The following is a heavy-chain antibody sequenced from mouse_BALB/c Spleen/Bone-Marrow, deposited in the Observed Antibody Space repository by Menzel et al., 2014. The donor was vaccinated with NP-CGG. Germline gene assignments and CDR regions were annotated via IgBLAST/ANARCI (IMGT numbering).Heavy chain of an antibody. D-gene: IGHD2-4*01. Sequence: EVQGVESGPGLVKPSQSLSLPCTVTGYSITSDYAWNWIRQFPGNKLEWMGYITYSGSTSYNPSLKSRISITRDTSKNQFFLQLNSVTTEDTATYYCARYYDYDGDYFDYWGQGTTLTVSS. J-gene: IGHJ2*01. V-gene: IGHV3-2*02. CDR3: ARYYDYDGDYFDY. CDR2: ITYSGST. CDR1: GYSITSDYA.